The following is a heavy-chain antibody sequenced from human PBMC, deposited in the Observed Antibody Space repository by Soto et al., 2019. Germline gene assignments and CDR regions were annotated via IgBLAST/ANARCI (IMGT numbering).Heavy chain of an antibody. CDR2: MSPQSGNT. V-gene: IGHV1-8*01. D-gene: IGHD6-13*01. CDR3: ARGVDAGLDY. Sequence: QVQLVQSGAEVKKPGASVKVSCKASGYTFTSYVINWGGQPTGQGLGWMGWMSPQSGNTGYAQNFQGRVIMTRDTSINTAYLELSSLRSEDTAVYYCARGVDAGLDYWGQGALVTVSS. J-gene: IGHJ4*02. CDR1: GYTFTSYV.